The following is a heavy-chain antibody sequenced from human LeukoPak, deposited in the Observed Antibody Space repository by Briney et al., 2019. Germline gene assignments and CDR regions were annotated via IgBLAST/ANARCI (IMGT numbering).Heavy chain of an antibody. Sequence: GGSLRLSCAASGFTFNSYAMSWVRQAPGKGLEWVSAISGSGGSTYYADSVKGRFTISRDNSKNTLYLQMNSLRAEDTAVYYCAAQGYSYVGYFDYWGQGTLVTVSS. J-gene: IGHJ4*02. D-gene: IGHD5-18*01. V-gene: IGHV3-23*01. CDR2: ISGSGGST. CDR1: GFTFNSYA. CDR3: AAQGYSYVGYFDY.